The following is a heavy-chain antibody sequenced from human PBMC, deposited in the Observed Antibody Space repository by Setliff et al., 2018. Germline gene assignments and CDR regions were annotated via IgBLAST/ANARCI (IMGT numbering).Heavy chain of an antibody. V-gene: IGHV3-7*03. Sequence: GGSLRLSCAASPFTFTTAWMSWVRQAPGKGLEWVANIKQDGSEISYVDSVKGRFTISRDNAKGTLYLQMNSRTAEDTAVYYCAKFQRGWNYLSDWFDPWGQGTLVTVSS. CDR3: AKFQRGWNYLSDWFDP. CDR1: PFTFTTAW. J-gene: IGHJ5*02. D-gene: IGHD1-7*01. CDR2: IKQDGSEI.